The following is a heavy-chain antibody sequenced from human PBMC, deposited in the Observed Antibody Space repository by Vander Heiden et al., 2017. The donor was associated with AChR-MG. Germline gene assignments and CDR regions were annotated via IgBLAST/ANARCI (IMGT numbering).Heavy chain of an antibody. CDR2: INHSGST. Sequence: QVQLQQRGAGLLKPSETLSLTCAVYGGSLSGYYWSWIRQPPGKGLEWIGEINHSGSTNYNPSLKRRVTISVDTSKNQFSLKLSSVTAADTAVYYCARLPYYCGGSCSALTFDYWGHGTLVTVSS. J-gene: IGHJ4*01. D-gene: IGHD2-15*01. V-gene: IGHV4-34*01. CDR1: GGSLSGYY. CDR3: ARLPYYCGGSCSALTFDY.